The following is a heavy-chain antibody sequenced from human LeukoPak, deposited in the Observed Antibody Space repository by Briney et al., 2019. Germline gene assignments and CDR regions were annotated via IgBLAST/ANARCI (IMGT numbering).Heavy chain of an antibody. CDR3: ARSILTGYIGEGFDK. D-gene: IGHD3-9*01. V-gene: IGHV3-21*01. J-gene: IGHJ4*02. CDR1: GFTFNAFT. CDR2: FTTTSIYM. Sequence: PGGSLRLSCAASGFTFNAFTMHWVRQASGKGLEWISSFTTTSIYMYYADSVKGRFTISRDNAKNSLYLQMNSLRAEDTAVYYCARSILTGYIGEGFDKWGQGTLVTVSS.